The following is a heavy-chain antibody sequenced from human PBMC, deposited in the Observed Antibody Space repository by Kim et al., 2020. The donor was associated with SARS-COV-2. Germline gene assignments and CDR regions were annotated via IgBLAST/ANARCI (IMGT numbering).Heavy chain of an antibody. CDR2: IYYSGST. J-gene: IGHJ4*01. D-gene: IGHD3-10*01. Sequence: SETLSLTCTVSGVSISSSSNYWVWIRQPPGKGLEWIGSIYYSGSTYYNPSLKSRVTISVDTSKNQFSLTLSSVTAADTAVYYCARLDFVDVWFGGPSDY. CDR1: GVSISSSSNY. V-gene: IGHV4-39*01. CDR3: ARLDFVDVWFGGPSDY.